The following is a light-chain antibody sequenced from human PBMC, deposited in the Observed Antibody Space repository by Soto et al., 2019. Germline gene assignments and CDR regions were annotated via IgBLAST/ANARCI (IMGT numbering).Light chain of an antibody. CDR2: AAS. Sequence: DIQMTQSPSSLSASAGDRVAITCRASQSITTYLHWYQQKPGRAPKLLIYAASSLQSGVPSRFSGSGSGTDFTLTISSLQPEDFDTYYCQQSYTAPYTFGQGTKLEIK. CDR3: QQSYTAPYT. J-gene: IGKJ2*01. V-gene: IGKV1-39*01. CDR1: QSITTY.